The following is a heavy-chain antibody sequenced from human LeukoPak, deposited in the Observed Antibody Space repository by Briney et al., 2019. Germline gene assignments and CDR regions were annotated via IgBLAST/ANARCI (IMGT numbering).Heavy chain of an antibody. Sequence: GGSLRLSCAASGFTFSSYAMNWVRQAPGKGLEWVSGISGSGSTTYYADSVKGRFTISRDNSKKTMYVQMNSLRAEDTAVYYCAKVYDSGGYPSHRYFDLWGRGTLVTVSS. D-gene: IGHD3-22*01. CDR2: ISGSGSTT. V-gene: IGHV3-23*01. CDR3: AKVYDSGGYPSHRYFDL. CDR1: GFTFSSYA. J-gene: IGHJ2*01.